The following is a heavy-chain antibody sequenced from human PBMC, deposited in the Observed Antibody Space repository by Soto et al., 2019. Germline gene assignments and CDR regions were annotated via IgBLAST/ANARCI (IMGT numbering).Heavy chain of an antibody. J-gene: IGHJ3*02. D-gene: IGHD2-15*01. V-gene: IGHV3-23*01. CDR2: ISGSGGST. Sequence: PGGSLRLSCAASGFTFSSYAMSWVRQAPGKGLEWVSAISGSGGSTYYADSVKGRFTISRDNSKNTLYLQMNSLRAEDTAVYYCAKTILYCSGGSCYSNAFDIWGQGTMVTVSS. CDR1: GFTFSSYA. CDR3: AKTILYCSGGSCYSNAFDI.